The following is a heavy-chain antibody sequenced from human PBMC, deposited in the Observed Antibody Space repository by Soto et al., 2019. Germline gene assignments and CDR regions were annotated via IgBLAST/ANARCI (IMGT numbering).Heavy chain of an antibody. Sequence: GGFLRLSCAASGFTFNNCGMHWVRQAPGKGLEWVAVVSYDGSNYYYTDSVKDRFTISRDNSKNTLFLQMNSLRAEDTAVYYCAKTEYCSSSSSYYPFDYWGQGTLVTVSS. CDR2: VSYDGSNY. J-gene: IGHJ4*02. D-gene: IGHD2-2*01. V-gene: IGHV3-30*18. CDR1: GFTFNNCG. CDR3: AKTEYCSSSSSYYPFDY.